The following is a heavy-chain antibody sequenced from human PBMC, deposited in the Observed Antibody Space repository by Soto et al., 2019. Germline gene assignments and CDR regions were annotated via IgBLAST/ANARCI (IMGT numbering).Heavy chain of an antibody. J-gene: IGHJ4*02. CDR2: MSYDGSDT. CDR1: GFIFSNYG. D-gene: IGHD3-10*02. Sequence: GSLRLSCVGSGFIFSNYGMHWVRQTPGKGLEWVAFMSYDGSDTFYADSVKGRFTISRDNSKNTLFLHMSNLRAEDTAMYYCTIVRVADSALDHWGQGTLVTVSS. V-gene: IGHV3-30*02. CDR3: TIVRVADSALDH.